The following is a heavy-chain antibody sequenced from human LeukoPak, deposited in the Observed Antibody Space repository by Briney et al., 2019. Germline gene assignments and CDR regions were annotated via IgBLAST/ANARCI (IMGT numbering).Heavy chain of an antibody. CDR3: ARAASYYDSSGYIDY. CDR1: GGSISSYY. V-gene: IGHV4-59*01. Sequence: SETLSLTCTVSGGSISSYYWSWIRQPLGKGLEWIGYIYYSGSTNYNPSLKSRVTISVDTSKNQFSLKLSSVTAADTAVYYCARAASYYDSSGYIDYWGQGTLVTVSS. D-gene: IGHD3-22*01. J-gene: IGHJ4*02. CDR2: IYYSGST.